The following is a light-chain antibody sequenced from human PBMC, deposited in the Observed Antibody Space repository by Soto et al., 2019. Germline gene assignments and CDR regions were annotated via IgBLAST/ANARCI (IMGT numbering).Light chain of an antibody. CDR2: EVS. V-gene: IGLV2-14*01. CDR3: SSYTGSSTPYV. J-gene: IGLJ1*01. CDR1: SSDVGGYNY. Sequence: QSALTQPASVSGSPEQSITISCTGTSSDVGGYNYVSWYQQHPGKAPKLMIYEVSNRPSGVSNRFSGSKSGNTASLTISGLQAEDEADYYCSSYTGSSTPYVFGTGTKVTVL.